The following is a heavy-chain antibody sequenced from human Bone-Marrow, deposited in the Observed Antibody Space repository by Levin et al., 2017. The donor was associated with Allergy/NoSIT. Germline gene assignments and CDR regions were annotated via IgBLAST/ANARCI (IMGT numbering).Heavy chain of an antibody. Sequence: GGSLRLSCAASGFTFSSYAMHWVRQAPGKGLEWVAVISYDGSNKYYADSVKGRFTISRDNSKNTLYLQMNSLRAEDTAVYYCAREADNAIRGGMDVWGQGTTVTVSS. CDR2: ISYDGSNK. J-gene: IGHJ6*02. CDR3: AREADNAIRGGMDV. CDR1: GFTFSSYA. D-gene: IGHD1-14*01. V-gene: IGHV3-30*04.